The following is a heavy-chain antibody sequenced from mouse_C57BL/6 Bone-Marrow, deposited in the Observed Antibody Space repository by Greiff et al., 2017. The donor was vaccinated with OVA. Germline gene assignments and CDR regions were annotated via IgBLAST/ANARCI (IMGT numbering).Heavy chain of an antibody. V-gene: IGHV1-81*01. CDR3: ARDYRPYWYFDV. J-gene: IGHJ1*03. CDR1: GYTFTSYG. D-gene: IGHD2-13*01. CDR2: IYPRSGNT. Sequence: VMLVESGAELARPGASVKLSCKASGYTFTSYGISWVKQRTGQGLEWIGEIYPRSGNTYYNEKFKGKATLTADKSSSTAYMELRSLTSEDSAVYFCARDYRPYWYFDVWGTGTTVTVSS.